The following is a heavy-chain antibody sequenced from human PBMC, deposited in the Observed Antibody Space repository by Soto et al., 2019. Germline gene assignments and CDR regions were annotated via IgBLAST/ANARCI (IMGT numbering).Heavy chain of an antibody. CDR3: ARRVAAADHNWFDP. V-gene: IGHV1-69*02. Sequence: QVQLVQSGAEVKKPGSSVKVSCKASGGTFSSYTISWVRQAPGQGLEWMGRIIPILGIANYAQKFQGRVTITADKSTITAYMELSSLRSEDTAVYYCARRVAAADHNWFDPWGQGTLVTVSS. D-gene: IGHD6-13*01. CDR2: IIPILGIA. CDR1: GGTFSSYT. J-gene: IGHJ5*02.